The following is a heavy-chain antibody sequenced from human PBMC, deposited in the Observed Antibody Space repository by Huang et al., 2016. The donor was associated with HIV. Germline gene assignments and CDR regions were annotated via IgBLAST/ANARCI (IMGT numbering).Heavy chain of an antibody. Sequence: EVQLVQSGAEVKKPGESLKISCKGSGYRFRSNWIGWVRQRPGKGLEWMGILYPGDADNRYSPSFQGQVTISADKSINTAYLQWSSLKASDTAMYYCARLIGSPSFYYGLDVWGQGTTVTVSS. V-gene: IGHV5-51*01. D-gene: IGHD3-10*01. CDR1: GYRFRSNW. CDR3: ARLIGSPSFYYGLDV. CDR2: LYPGDADN. J-gene: IGHJ6*02.